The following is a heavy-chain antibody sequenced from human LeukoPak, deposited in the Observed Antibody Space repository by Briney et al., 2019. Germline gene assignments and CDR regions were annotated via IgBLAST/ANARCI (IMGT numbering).Heavy chain of an antibody. CDR1: GFTFSSYS. V-gene: IGHV3-21*01. CDR2: ISSSSSYI. CDR3: AREVEYSSSWQEIDY. D-gene: IGHD6-13*01. Sequence: PGGSLRLSCAASGFTFSSYSMNWVRQAPGKGLEWVSSISSSSSYIYYADSVKGRFTISRDNAKNSLYLQMNSLRAEDTAVYYCAREVEYSSSWQEIDYWGQGTLVTVSS. J-gene: IGHJ4*02.